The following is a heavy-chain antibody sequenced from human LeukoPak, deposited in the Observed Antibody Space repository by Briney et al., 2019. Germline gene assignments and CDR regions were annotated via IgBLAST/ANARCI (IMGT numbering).Heavy chain of an antibody. Sequence: SETLSLTCAVYGGAFSSYCWSWIRQPPGKWLDLIGEINHSGSTNYNPSLESLVAISVDKSKKQLSLKLSSVTAAHTAVYYCPRGRLLMWFDPWGQGTLVTVSS. CDR3: PRGRLLMWFDP. V-gene: IGHV4-34*01. CDR2: INHSGST. D-gene: IGHD3-16*01. J-gene: IGHJ5*02. CDR1: GGAFSSYC.